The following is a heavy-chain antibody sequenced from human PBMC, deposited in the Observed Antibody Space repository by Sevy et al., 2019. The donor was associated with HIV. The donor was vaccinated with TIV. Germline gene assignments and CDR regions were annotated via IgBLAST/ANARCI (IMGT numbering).Heavy chain of an antibody. Sequence: GGSLRLSCAASGFTFSSYWMSWVRQAPGKGLEWVANIKQDGSEKYYVDSVKGRFTISRDNARNSLYLQMNSLRAEDTAVYYCARVSGDYSSSWYGLDHFDYWGQGTLVTVSS. V-gene: IGHV3-7*03. CDR3: ARVSGDYSSSWYGLDHFDY. J-gene: IGHJ4*02. D-gene: IGHD6-13*01. CDR1: GFTFSSYW. CDR2: IKQDGSEK.